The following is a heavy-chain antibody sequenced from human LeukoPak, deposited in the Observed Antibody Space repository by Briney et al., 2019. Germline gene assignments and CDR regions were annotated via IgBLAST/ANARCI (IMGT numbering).Heavy chain of an antibody. Sequence: GGSLRLSCAASGFTFSSYSMNWVRQAPGKGLEWVSRINSDGSSTSYADSVKGRFTISRDNAKNSLYLQMNSLRAEDTAVYYCARDPSPGGYYFDYWGQGTLVTVSS. J-gene: IGHJ4*02. CDR2: INSDGSST. V-gene: IGHV3-74*01. D-gene: IGHD3-10*01. CDR1: GFTFSSYS. CDR3: ARDPSPGGYYFDY.